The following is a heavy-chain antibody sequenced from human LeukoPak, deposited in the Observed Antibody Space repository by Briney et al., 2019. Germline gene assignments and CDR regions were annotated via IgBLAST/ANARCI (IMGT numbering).Heavy chain of an antibody. CDR1: GFTFSSYS. CDR3: ARDRDDYYDSSGYYYGY. CDR2: ISSSSSYI. V-gene: IGHV3-21*01. Sequence: GGSLRLSCAASGFTFSSYSMNSVRQAPGKGLEWVSSISSSSSYIYYADSVKGRFTISRDNAKNSLYLQMNSLRAEDTAVYYCARDRDDYYDSSGYYYGYWGQGTLVTVSS. D-gene: IGHD3-22*01. J-gene: IGHJ4*02.